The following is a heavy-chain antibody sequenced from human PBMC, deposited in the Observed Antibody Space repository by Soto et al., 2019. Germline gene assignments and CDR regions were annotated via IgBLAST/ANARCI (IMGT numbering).Heavy chain of an antibody. Sequence: QLQLQESGPGLVKPPETLTLTCTVSGASLSGRNSYSWGWIRQPPGKGLEWIGTIYYSGATYYSPSLQSRVTISVYPSKNHFSLVVSSLTAADTAVYFCARLSAVRGVIHYWGRGTLVAVSS. CDR1: GASLSGRNSYS. CDR3: ARLSAVRGVIHY. CDR2: IYYSGAT. J-gene: IGHJ4*02. V-gene: IGHV4-39*02. D-gene: IGHD3-10*01.